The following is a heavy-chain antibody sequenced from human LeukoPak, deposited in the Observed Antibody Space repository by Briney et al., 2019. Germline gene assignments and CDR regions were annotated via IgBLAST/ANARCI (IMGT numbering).Heavy chain of an antibody. J-gene: IGHJ4*02. CDR1: GYTFTGYY. D-gene: IGHD3-3*01. Sequence: ASVKVSCKASGYTFTGYYMHWVRQAPGQGLEWMGWINPNSGGTNYAQKFQGRVTMTRDTSISTAYMELSRLRSDDTAVYYCARDNDDFWSGYYTTFDYWGQGTLVTVSS. CDR2: INPNSGGT. V-gene: IGHV1-2*02. CDR3: ARDNDDFWSGYYTTFDY.